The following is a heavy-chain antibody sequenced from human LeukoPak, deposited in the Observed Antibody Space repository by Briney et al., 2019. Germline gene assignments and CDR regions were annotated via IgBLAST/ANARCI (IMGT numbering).Heavy chain of an antibody. CDR3: AKSGGYNAGTGYYYYYLDV. D-gene: IGHD6-13*01. CDR2: MSHSGST. J-gene: IGHJ6*03. V-gene: IGHV4-4*08. CDR1: GDSITDYY. Sequence: SETLSLTCTVSGDSITDYYWTWIRQTPGKGLEWIGFMSHSGSTNYNPSLESRVTITVDTSKNQFSLKLSSATAADTAVYYCAKSGGYNAGTGYYYYYLDVWGKGTTVTVSS.